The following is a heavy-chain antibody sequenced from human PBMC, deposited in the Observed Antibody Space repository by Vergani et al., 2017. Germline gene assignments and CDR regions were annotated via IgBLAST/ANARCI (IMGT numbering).Heavy chain of an antibody. J-gene: IGHJ4*02. V-gene: IGHV3-23*01. CDR3: AKDQDIVVVPAAIWGY. CDR1: GFTFSSYA. Sequence: EVQLLESGGGLVQPGGSLRLSCAASGFTFSSYATSWVRQAPGKGLEWVSAISGSGGSTYFADSVKGRFTISRDNSKNTLYLQMNSLRAEDTAVYFCAKDQDIVVVPAAIWGYWGQGTLVTVSS. D-gene: IGHD2-2*02. CDR2: ISGSGGST.